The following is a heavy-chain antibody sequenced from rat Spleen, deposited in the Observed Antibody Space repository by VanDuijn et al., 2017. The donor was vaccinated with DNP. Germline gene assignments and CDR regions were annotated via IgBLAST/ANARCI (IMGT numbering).Heavy chain of an antibody. D-gene: IGHD1-10*01. Sequence: EVQLVESGGGLVQPGRSLKLSCAASGFTFSNYYMAWVRQAPKKGLEWVATISTSGSTYYPDSVKGRFTISRDNAKSNLYLQMNSLRSEDTATYYCTIYNNYYLDYWGQGVMVTVSS. J-gene: IGHJ2*01. CDR3: TIYNNYYLDY. CDR2: ISTSGST. CDR1: GFTFSNYY. V-gene: IGHV5-27*01.